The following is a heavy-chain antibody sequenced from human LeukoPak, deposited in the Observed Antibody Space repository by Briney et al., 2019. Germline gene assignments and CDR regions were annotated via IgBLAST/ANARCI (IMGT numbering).Heavy chain of an antibody. V-gene: IGHV4-31*03. CDR3: ARGWRRNGGYYYDSSGYYYYFDY. CDR1: GGSINSGGYY. J-gene: IGHJ4*02. D-gene: IGHD3-22*01. CDR2: IYYSGST. Sequence: SETLSLTCTVSGGSINSGGYYWNWIRQLPGKGLEWIGYIYYSGSTHYNPSLKSRVTISVDTSKNQFSLKLSSVTAADTAVYYCARGWRRNGGYYYDSSGYYYYFDYWGQGTLVTVSS.